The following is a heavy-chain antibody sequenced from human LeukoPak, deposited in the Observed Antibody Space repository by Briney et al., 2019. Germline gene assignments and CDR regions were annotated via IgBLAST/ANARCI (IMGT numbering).Heavy chain of an antibody. Sequence: SETLSLTCAVYGGSFSDYCWTWIRQSPGKGLEWIGEINHSGATDYNPSLKSRVTISVDTSKSQFSLKVRSVTAADTAVYYCARRVRGVIISFYYYNGMDVWGQGTTVTVSS. CDR1: GGSFSDYC. V-gene: IGHV4-34*01. D-gene: IGHD3-10*01. CDR3: ARRVRGVIISFYYYNGMDV. CDR2: INHSGAT. J-gene: IGHJ6*02.